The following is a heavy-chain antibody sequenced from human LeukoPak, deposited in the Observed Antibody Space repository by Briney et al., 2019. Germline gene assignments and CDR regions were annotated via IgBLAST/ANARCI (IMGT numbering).Heavy chain of an antibody. Sequence: PGGSLRLSCAASGFTVSGTFMTWVRQAPGKGLEWVSVIYSGGTTYYADSVKGRFTISRDNSKNTLYLQMNSLRAEDTAVYFCARDGRSYFDYWGQGTLVTASS. CDR2: IYSGGTT. CDR1: GFTVSGTF. D-gene: IGHD1-26*01. V-gene: IGHV3-53*01. J-gene: IGHJ4*02. CDR3: ARDGRSYFDY.